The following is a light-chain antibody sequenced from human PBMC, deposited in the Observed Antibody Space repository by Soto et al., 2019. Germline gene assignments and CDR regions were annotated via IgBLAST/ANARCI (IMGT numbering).Light chain of an antibody. Sequence: IQLTQSPSSLSASVGDRVTITCRASQDISTYLSWYQQKPGKAPKLLIYGASTLQTRVPSRFRGSGSGTDFTLTISSLQPEDFATYYCQQLNSYPSLTFGGGTKVDI. V-gene: IGKV1-9*01. CDR3: QQLNSYPSLT. CDR1: QDISTY. J-gene: IGKJ4*01. CDR2: GAS.